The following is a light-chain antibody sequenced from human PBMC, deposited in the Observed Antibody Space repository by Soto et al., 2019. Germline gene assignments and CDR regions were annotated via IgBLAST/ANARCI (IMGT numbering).Light chain of an antibody. J-gene: IGLJ2*01. CDR3: GSYASSNTVL. CDR2: DVS. V-gene: IGLV2-14*03. CDR1: SSDIGGYNY. Sequence: QSALTQPASVSGSPGQSITISCTGTSSDIGGYNYVSWYQQHPGKPPKLMIYDVSDRPSGVSNRFSGSKSGNTASLTISGLQAEDEADYYCGSYASSNTVLFGGGTQLTVL.